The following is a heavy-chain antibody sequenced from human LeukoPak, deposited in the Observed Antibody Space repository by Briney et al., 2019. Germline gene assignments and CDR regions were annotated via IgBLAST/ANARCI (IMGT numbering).Heavy chain of an antibody. V-gene: IGHV3-30*14. CDR2: ISYDGSNK. D-gene: IGHD5-24*01. CDR3: ARDPPRRDGYNFDPGR. J-gene: IGHJ4*02. CDR1: GFTFSSYA. Sequence: GGSLRLSCAASGFTFSSYAMHWVRQAPGKGLEWVAVISYDGSNKYYADSVKGRFTISRDNSKNTLYLQMNSLRAEDTAVYYCARDPPRRDGYNFDPGRGGQGTLVTVSS.